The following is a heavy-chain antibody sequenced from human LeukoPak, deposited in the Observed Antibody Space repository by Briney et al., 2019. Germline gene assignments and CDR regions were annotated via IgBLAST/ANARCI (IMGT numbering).Heavy chain of an antibody. Sequence: LETLSLTCTVSGYSISSGYYWGWIRQPPGKGLEWIGSINHSGSTNYNPSLKSRVTISQDTSKNQFSLRLSSVTAADTAVYYCSRGRAYFDWGQGTLVTVSS. V-gene: IGHV4-38-2*02. CDR1: GYSISSGYY. CDR3: SRGRAYFD. J-gene: IGHJ4*02. D-gene: IGHD3-9*01. CDR2: INHSGST.